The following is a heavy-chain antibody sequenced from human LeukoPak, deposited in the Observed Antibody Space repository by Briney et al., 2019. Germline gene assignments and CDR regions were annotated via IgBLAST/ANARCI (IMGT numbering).Heavy chain of an antibody. CDR3: AKDRLPDGRWSLDY. Sequence: GGSLRLSCAASGFTFSSYGMHWVRQAPGKGLEWVAVISYDGSNKYYADSVKGRFTISRDNSKNTLYLQMNSLRAEDTALYYCAKDRLPDGRWSLDYWGQGTLVTVSS. V-gene: IGHV3-30*18. CDR2: ISYDGSNK. CDR1: GFTFSSYG. D-gene: IGHD6-13*01. J-gene: IGHJ4*02.